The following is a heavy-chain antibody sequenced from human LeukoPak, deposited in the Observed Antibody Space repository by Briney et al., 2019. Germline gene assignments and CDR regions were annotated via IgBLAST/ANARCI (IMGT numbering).Heavy chain of an antibody. Sequence: PSETLSLTCTVSGGSISSYYWSWIRQPPGKGLEWIGYIYYSGSTNYNPSLKSRVTISVDTSKNQFSLKLSSVTAADTAVYYCARDRYSSGWYGFDPWGQGTLVTVSS. V-gene: IGHV4-59*01. CDR1: GGSISSYY. CDR3: ARDRYSSGWYGFDP. CDR2: IYYSGST. J-gene: IGHJ5*02. D-gene: IGHD6-19*01.